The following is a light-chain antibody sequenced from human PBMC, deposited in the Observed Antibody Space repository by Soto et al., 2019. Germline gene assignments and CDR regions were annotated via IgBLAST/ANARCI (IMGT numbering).Light chain of an antibody. J-gene: IGLJ2*01. Sequence: SYELTQPLSVSVALGQTARVTCGGNKIGSKSVHWYQQKAGQAPILVIYRDNNRPSGIPERFSGSNSGNTATLTISRAQAGDEADYYCQLWDSSTVVFGGGTKVTVL. CDR2: RDN. V-gene: IGLV3-9*01. CDR3: QLWDSSTVV. CDR1: KIGSKS.